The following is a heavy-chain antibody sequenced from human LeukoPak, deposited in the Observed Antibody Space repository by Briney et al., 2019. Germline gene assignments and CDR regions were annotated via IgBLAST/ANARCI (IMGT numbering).Heavy chain of an antibody. Sequence: SETLSLTCTVSGGSISSSSYYWGWIRQPPGKGLEWIGSIYYSGSTYYNPSLKSRVTISVDTSKNQFSLTLSSVPAADTAVYYCARDRTVEAFDIWGQGTMVTVSS. CDR2: IYYSGST. CDR1: GGSISSSSYY. CDR3: ARDRTVEAFDI. D-gene: IGHD5-24*01. J-gene: IGHJ3*02. V-gene: IGHV4-39*02.